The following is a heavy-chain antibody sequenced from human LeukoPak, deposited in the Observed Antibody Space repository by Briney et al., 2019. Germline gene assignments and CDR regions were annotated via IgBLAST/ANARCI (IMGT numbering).Heavy chain of an antibody. V-gene: IGHV1-3*01. CDR3: AREEWELLLDY. CDR2: INAGNGNT. J-gene: IGHJ4*02. Sequence: GASVKVSCNASGYTFTSYAMHWVRQAPGQRLEWMGWINAGNGNTKYSQKFQGRVTITRDTSASTAYMELSSLRSEDTAVDYCAREEWELLLDYWGQGTLVTVSS. CDR1: GYTFTSYA. D-gene: IGHD1-26*01.